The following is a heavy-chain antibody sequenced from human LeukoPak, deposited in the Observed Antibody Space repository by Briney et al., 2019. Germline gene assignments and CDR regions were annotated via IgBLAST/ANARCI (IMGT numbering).Heavy chain of an antibody. CDR1: GFTFSSYA. J-gene: IGHJ4*02. CDR2: ISGSGGTT. CDR3: AKDRSSGYFYYFDY. Sequence: GGSLRLSCAASGFTFSSYAMSWVRQAPGKGLEWVSAISGSGGTTYYADSEKGRFTISRDNPKNTLYLQMNSLRAEDTAVYYCAKDRSSGYFYYFDYWGQGTLVTVSS. V-gene: IGHV3-23*01. D-gene: IGHD3-22*01.